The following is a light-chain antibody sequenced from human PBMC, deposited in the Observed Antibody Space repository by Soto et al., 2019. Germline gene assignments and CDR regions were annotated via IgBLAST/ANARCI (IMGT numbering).Light chain of an antibody. CDR3: QQRPNWPPG. CDR1: QSVTNY. J-gene: IGKJ1*01. Sequence: EIVLTQSPDTLSLSPGERATLSCRASQSVTNYIAWYQQRPGQAPRLLIYDASNRASGVPARFSGSGSGTDFTLTISDLEPADFGLYYCQQRPNWPPGFGQGTKVDIK. V-gene: IGKV3-11*01. CDR2: DAS.